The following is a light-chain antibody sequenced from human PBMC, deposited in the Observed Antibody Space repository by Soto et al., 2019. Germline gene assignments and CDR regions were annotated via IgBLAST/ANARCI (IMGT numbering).Light chain of an antibody. CDR3: HQYGSTPRT. Sequence: EIVLTQSPGTLSLSPGERATLSCRASQSVVSNYFSWFQQKPGQAPRLLIYGISIRATGIPDRFRASGSGTDFTLTIPRLEPEYFAVYYCHQYGSTPRTFGQGTKLEIK. CDR2: GIS. V-gene: IGKV3-20*01. J-gene: IGKJ2*01. CDR1: QSVVSNY.